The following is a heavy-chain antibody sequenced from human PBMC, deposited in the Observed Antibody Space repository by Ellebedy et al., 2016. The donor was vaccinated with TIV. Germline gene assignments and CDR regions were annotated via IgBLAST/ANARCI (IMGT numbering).Heavy chain of an antibody. Sequence: GESLKISXAASGFTFSSYGMSWVRQAPGKGLEWVSAITGSGGSTYYADSVKGRFTISRDNSKNTLYLQMNNLRAEDTAVYYCATGPVQTYYGSGIYYFDYWGQGTLVTVSS. D-gene: IGHD3-10*01. CDR3: ATGPVQTYYGSGIYYFDY. V-gene: IGHV3-23*01. CDR1: GFTFSSYG. J-gene: IGHJ4*02. CDR2: ITGSGGST.